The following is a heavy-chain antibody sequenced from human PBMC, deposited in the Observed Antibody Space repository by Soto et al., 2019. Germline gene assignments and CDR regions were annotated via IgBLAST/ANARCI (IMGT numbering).Heavy chain of an antibody. CDR3: VRQGIDYLHGLVDV. Sequence: QVQLQQSGPRLVKPSETLSLTCTVSSGPDRSHNWGWIRQPPGWGLEWIGYVYYTGDTAYNPSLRGRVTISADTSTNDIYLTLNSVTAADTAVYYCVRQGIDYLHGLVDVWGQGTTVSVSS. V-gene: IGHV4-59*08. CDR1: SGPDRSHN. J-gene: IGHJ6*02. D-gene: IGHD4-17*01. CDR2: VYYTGDT.